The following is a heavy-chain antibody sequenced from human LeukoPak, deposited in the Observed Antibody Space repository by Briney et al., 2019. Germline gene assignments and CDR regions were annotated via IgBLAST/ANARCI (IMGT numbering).Heavy chain of an antibody. CDR2: ISGSGGST. CDR1: GFTFSGSA. CDR3: AKYRNYYDSSGYFP. J-gene: IGHJ4*02. V-gene: IGHV3-23*01. Sequence: GGSLRLSCAASGFTFSGSAMHWVRQASGKGLEWVSAISGSGGSTYYADSVKGRFTISRDNSKNTLYLQMNSLRAEDTAAYYCAKYRNYYDSSGYFPWGQGTLVTVSS. D-gene: IGHD3-22*01.